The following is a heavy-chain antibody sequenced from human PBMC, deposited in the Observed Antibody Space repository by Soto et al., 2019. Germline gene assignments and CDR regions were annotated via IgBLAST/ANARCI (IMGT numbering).Heavy chain of an antibody. CDR3: RKERGGIGLIVWRQCFNI. D-gene: IGHD3-22*01. V-gene: IGHV3-9*01. J-gene: IGHJ3*02. CDR1: GFAFDEYA. CDR2: ISWNSNNI. Sequence: SLRLSCAASGFAFDEYAMHWVRQVPGKGLEWVSGISWNSNNIAYADSVKGRFTISRDNDKNSLYLQMNSLRPEDTAFYFCRKERGGIGLIVWRQCFNIWGQGTMVTVSS.